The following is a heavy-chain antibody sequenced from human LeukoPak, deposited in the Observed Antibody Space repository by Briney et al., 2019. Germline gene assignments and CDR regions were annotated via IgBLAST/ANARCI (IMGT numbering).Heavy chain of an antibody. V-gene: IGHV4-31*03. CDR3: ASGEYWDYYYYYGMDV. CDR1: GGSISSGGYY. CDR2: IYYSGST. J-gene: IGHJ6*02. D-gene: IGHD6-6*01. Sequence: SETLSLTCTVSGGSISSGGYYWSWIRQHPGKGLDWIGYIYYSGSTYYNPSLKSRVTISVDTSKNQFSLKLSSVTAADTAVYYCASGEYWDYYYYYGMDVWGQGTTVTVSS.